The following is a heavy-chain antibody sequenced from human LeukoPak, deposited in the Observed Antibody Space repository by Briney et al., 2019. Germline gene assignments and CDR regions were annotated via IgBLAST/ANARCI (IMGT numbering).Heavy chain of an antibody. CDR1: GYTCTSYY. V-gene: IGHV1-46*01. D-gene: IGHD3-10*01. CDR2: INPSSGTT. Sequence: ASVKVSCKASGYTCTSYYMHWVRQAPGQGLEWMGIINPSSGTTSYAQKFQGRVTMTRDTSTSTVYMELSSLRSEDTAIYYCARRYYVSGTYFLDYWGQGTLVTVSS. J-gene: IGHJ4*02. CDR3: ARRYYVSGTYFLDY.